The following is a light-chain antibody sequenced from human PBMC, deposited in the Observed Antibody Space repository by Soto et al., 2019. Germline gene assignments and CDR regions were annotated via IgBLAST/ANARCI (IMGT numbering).Light chain of an antibody. CDR1: NSNVGSYNL. CDR2: EVT. V-gene: IGLV2-23*02. CDR3: CSYAGSSTVL. Sequence: QSALTQPASVSGSPGQSITISCTGTNSNVGSYNLVSWYQQHPGKAPRLMIFEVTKRPSGVSARFSGSKTGNTASLTISGVQAEDEADYYCCSYAGSSTVLFGGGTKVTVL. J-gene: IGLJ2*01.